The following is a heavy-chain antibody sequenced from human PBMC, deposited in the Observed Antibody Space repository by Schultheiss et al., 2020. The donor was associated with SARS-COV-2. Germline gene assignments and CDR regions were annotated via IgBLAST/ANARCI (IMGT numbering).Heavy chain of an antibody. Sequence: LSLTCAVYGGSFSGYYWSWIRQPPGKGLDWVSYIGSGCDTRHYADSVKGRFTISRDNAKNSLYLQMNSLRAEDTAVYYCARDSGYSYGFGYYYGMDVWGQGTTVTVSS. J-gene: IGHJ6*02. D-gene: IGHD5-18*01. CDR2: IGSGCDTR. V-gene: IGHV3-11*04. CDR3: ARDSGYSYGFGYYYGMDV. CDR1: GGSFSGYY.